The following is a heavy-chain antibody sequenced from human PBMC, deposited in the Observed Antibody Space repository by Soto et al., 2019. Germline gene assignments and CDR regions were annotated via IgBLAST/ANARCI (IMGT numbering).Heavy chain of an antibody. CDR2: IRHTDGET. CDR3: AKVFIGDGFPVGAFVN. D-gene: IGHD1-26*01. CDR1: GVTSTHYA. V-gene: IGHV3-23*01. Sequence: PREALRVSSAASGVTSTHYAMSWVRQAPGKGPEWVSGIRHTDGETFYADSVRGRFTISRDISESTVYLQMNSLGAGDTAVYYCAKVFIGDGFPVGAFVNCGQGRLVSGSS. J-gene: IGHJ4*02.